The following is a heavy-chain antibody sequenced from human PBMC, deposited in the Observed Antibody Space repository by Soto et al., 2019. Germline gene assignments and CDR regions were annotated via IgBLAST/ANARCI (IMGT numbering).Heavy chain of an antibody. CDR2: MNPNSGNT. D-gene: IGHD2-2*01. J-gene: IGHJ5*02. CDR1: GYTFTSYD. Sequence: ASVKVSCKASGYTFTSYDINWVRQATGQGLEWMGWMNPNSGNTGYAQKFQGRVTMTRNTSISTAYMELSSLRSEDTAVYYCRIDAAAREVWFDPWGQGTLVTVSS. V-gene: IGHV1-8*01. CDR3: RIDAAAREVWFDP.